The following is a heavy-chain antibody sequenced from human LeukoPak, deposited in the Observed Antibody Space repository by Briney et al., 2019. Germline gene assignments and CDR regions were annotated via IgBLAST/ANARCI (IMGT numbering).Heavy chain of an antibody. CDR3: AGQSDITAAGTYFDY. CDR1: GGSISSGGFY. V-gene: IGHV4-39*01. Sequence: SETLSLTCTVSGGSISSGGFYWGWIRQPPGKGLQWIGSIYHSGSTYYNPSLRSRVIISVDTSKNQFSLKLSSVTAADTAVYYCAGQSDITAAGTYFDYWGQGTLVTVSS. D-gene: IGHD6-13*01. J-gene: IGHJ4*02. CDR2: IYHSGST.